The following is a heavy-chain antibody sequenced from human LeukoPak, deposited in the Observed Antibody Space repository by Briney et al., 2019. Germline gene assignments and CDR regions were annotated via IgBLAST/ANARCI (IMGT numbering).Heavy chain of an antibody. Sequence: PGGSLRLSCAASGFTFSDHFMDWLRQAPGKGLEWVGRTRNKANSYTTEYAASVKGRFTISRDDSKNSLYLQMNGLKTEDTAVYYCASHAGIAAAGRVFDFWGQGTLVIVSS. V-gene: IGHV3-72*01. D-gene: IGHD6-13*01. J-gene: IGHJ4*02. CDR1: GFTFSDHF. CDR3: ASHAGIAAAGRVFDF. CDR2: TRNKANSYTT.